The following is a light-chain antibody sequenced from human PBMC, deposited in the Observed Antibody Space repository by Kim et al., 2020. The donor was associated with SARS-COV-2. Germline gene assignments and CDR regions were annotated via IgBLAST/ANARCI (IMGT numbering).Light chain of an antibody. CDR3: SSYTSSSTLYV. CDR2: DVS. V-gene: IGLV2-14*03. J-gene: IGLJ1*01. Sequence: QSITISCTGTSSDIGGYNSVSWFQHHPGKAPKLMIYDVSNRPSGVSNRFSGSKSGNTASLTISGLQAEDEADYYCSSYTSSSTLYVFGTGTKVTVL. CDR1: SSDIGGYNS.